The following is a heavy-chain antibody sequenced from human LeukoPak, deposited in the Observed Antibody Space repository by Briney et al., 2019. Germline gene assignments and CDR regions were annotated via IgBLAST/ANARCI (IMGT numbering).Heavy chain of an antibody. CDR2: VYYGRSP. D-gene: IGHD6-25*01. CDR3: ARSSGTGTFSY. CDR1: GDSISRSTYY. V-gene: IGHV4-39*02. J-gene: IGHJ4*02. Sequence: SETLSLTCTVSGDSISRSTYYWAWIRQPPGKGLEWIGSVYYGRSPYVNPSLESRATISVDTSKNLFSLKMSSVTAADTAVYYCARSSGTGTFSYWGQGTLVTVSS.